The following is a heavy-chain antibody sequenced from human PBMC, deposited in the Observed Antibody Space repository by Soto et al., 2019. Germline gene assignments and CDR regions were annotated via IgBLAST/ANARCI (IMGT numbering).Heavy chain of an antibody. CDR1: GYTFTNYW. CDR2: IYPDDSDT. D-gene: IGHD3-22*01. V-gene: IGHV5-51*01. J-gene: IGHJ6*02. CDR3: ARFNSSGYYYYYYYGMDA. Sequence: PGESLKISCKGSGYTFTNYWIAWVRQMPGKGLEWMGIIYPDDSDTRYNPSFQGHVTISADKSISTAYLQWSSLKASDTAMYYCARFNSSGYYYYYYYGMDAWGQGTTVTVSS.